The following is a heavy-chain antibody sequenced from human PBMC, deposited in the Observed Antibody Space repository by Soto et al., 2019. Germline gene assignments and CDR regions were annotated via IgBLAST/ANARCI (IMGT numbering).Heavy chain of an antibody. J-gene: IGHJ6*02. Sequence: GGSLRLSCAASGFTFSSYWMHWVRQAPGKGLVWVSRINSDGSSTSYADSVKGRFTISRDNAKNTLYLQMNSLRAEDTAVYYCARDLEYSSSWYAIPYYYYGMDVWGQGTTVTVSS. CDR3: ARDLEYSSSWYAIPYYYYGMDV. V-gene: IGHV3-74*01. D-gene: IGHD6-13*01. CDR1: GFTFSSYW. CDR2: INSDGSST.